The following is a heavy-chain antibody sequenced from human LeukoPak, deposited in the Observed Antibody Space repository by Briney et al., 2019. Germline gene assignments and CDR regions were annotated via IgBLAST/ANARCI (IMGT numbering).Heavy chain of an antibody. D-gene: IGHD6-6*01. J-gene: IGHJ4*02. Sequence: SQTLSLTCTVSGGSISRGGYYWSWIRQHPGKGLEWIGYIYYSGSTYYNPSLKSRVTISVDTSKNQFSLKLSSVTAADTAVYYGARGHSSSSLDNWGQGTLVTVSS. CDR3: ARGHSSSSLDN. CDR2: IYYSGST. V-gene: IGHV4-31*03. CDR1: GGSISRGGYY.